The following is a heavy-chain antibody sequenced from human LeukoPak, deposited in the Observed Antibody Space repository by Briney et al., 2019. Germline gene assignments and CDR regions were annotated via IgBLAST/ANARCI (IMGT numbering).Heavy chain of an antibody. CDR3: AEDQKLQPFHY. CDR2: IRSKANSYAT. CDR1: GFTFSGSA. Sequence: GGSLKLSCAASGFTFSGSAMHWVRQASGKELEWVGRIRSKANSYATAYAASVKGRFTISRDDSKNTAYLQMNSLRAEDTSVYYCAEDQKLQPFHYWGQGTLVTVSS. V-gene: IGHV3-73*01. J-gene: IGHJ4*02. D-gene: IGHD2-15*01.